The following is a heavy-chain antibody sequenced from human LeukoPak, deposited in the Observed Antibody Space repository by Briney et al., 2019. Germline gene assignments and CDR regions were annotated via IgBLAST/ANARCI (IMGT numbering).Heavy chain of an antibody. D-gene: IGHD1-26*01. CDR2: IYSGGST. V-gene: IGHV3-53*01. J-gene: IGHJ3*02. CDR3: ARSGRGGAFDI. Sequence: GGSLGLSCAASGFTVSSNYMSWVRQAPGKGLEWVSVIYSGGSTDYADSVKGRFTISGDNAKNTLYLQMNSLRAEDTAVYYCARSGRGGAFDIWGQGTMVTVSS. CDR1: GFTVSSNY.